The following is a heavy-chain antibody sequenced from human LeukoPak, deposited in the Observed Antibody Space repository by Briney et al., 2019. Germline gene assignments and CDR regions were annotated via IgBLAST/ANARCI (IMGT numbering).Heavy chain of an antibody. CDR3: ARGSSNIAARNNWFDP. V-gene: IGHV3-21*01. J-gene: IGHJ5*02. CDR1: GLTFSKYN. CDR2: ISTSSSYI. Sequence: GGSLRLSCAASGLTFSKYNMEWVRQAPGKGLEWVSSISTSSSYIYYADSVKGRFTISRDNARSSLYLQMNRLRAEDTAVYYCARGSSNIAARNNWFDPWGQGTLVTVSS. D-gene: IGHD6-6*01.